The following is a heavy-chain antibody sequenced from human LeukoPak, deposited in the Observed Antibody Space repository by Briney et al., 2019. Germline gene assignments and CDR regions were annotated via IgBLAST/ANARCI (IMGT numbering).Heavy chain of an antibody. V-gene: IGHV3-30*04. CDR2: ISYDGSNK. CDR3: ARGESRGDLTHFDY. Sequence: GGSLRLSCAASGFTFSSYDMHWVRQAPGKGLEWVAVISYDGSNKYYADSVKGRFTISRDNSKNTLYLQMNSLRAEDTAVYYCARGESRGDLTHFDYWGQGTLVTVSS. D-gene: IGHD4-17*01. J-gene: IGHJ4*02. CDR1: GFTFSSYD.